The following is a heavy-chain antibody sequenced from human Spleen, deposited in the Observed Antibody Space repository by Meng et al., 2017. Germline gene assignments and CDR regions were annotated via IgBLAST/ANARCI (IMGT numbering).Heavy chain of an antibody. CDR3: ASYDFNNYYDSSGYSSDAFDI. J-gene: IGHJ3*02. V-gene: IGHV5-51*01. Sequence: GESLKISCRGSGYSFTDYWIAWVRQMPGKGLEWMAIIYPGDSDTRYSPSFQGQVTISADKSISTAYLQWSSLKASDTAMYYCASYDFNNYYDSSGYSSDAFDIWGQGTMVTVSS. CDR2: IYPGDSDT. D-gene: IGHD3-22*01. CDR1: GYSFTDYW.